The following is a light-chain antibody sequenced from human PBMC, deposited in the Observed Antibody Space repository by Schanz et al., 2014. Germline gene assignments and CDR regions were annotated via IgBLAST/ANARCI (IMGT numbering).Light chain of an antibody. V-gene: IGLV2-8*01. CDR3: SSYAGSNNWV. Sequence: QSALTQPASVSGSPGQSITISCTGTSSDVGGYNYVSWYQQHPGKAPKLMIYEVSKRPSGVPDRFSGSKSGNTASLTVSGRQAEDGADYYCSSYAGSNNWVFGGGTKLTVL. CDR2: EVS. J-gene: IGLJ3*02. CDR1: SSDVGGYNY.